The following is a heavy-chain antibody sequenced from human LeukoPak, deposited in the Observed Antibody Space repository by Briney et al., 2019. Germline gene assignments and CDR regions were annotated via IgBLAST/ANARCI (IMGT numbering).Heavy chain of an antibody. CDR3: ARDYYDSSGYVEY. Sequence: PSETLSLTCAVYGGSFSGYYWSWIRQPPGEGREWIGEINHSGSTNYNPSLKSRVTISVDTSKNQFSLKLSSVTAADTAVYYCARDYYDSSGYVEYWGQGTLVTVSS. CDR2: INHSGST. J-gene: IGHJ4*02. CDR1: GGSFSGYY. V-gene: IGHV4-34*01. D-gene: IGHD3-22*01.